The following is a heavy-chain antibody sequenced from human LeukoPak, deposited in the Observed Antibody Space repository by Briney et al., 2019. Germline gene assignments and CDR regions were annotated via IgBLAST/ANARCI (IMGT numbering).Heavy chain of an antibody. CDR3: ARHYGP. CDR2: MYYSGST. J-gene: IGHJ5*02. D-gene: IGHD3-10*01. Sequence: SETLSLTCTVSGGSISSSTSCWSWVRQPPGKGLEWIGCMYYSGSTYYGSSLKGRVTISVDTSKNQFSLKLNSVTAADTAVYYCARHYGPWGQGTLVTVSS. V-gene: IGHV4-39*01. CDR1: GGSISSSTSC.